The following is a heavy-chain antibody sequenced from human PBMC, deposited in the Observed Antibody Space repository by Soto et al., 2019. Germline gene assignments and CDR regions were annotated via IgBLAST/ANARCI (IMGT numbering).Heavy chain of an antibody. Sequence: QVQLQESGPGLVKPSGTLSLTCAVSGGSISSSNWWSWVRQPPGKGLEWIGEIYHSGSTNYNPSLKSRLTLSVVRSKYQCSLELRYVTAGDTAVYYCARAEGDVVVVPAGLGSCYYCYGMDVWGQGTTVTVSS. V-gene: IGHV4-4*02. D-gene: IGHD2-2*01. CDR2: IYHSGST. CDR3: ARAEGDVVVVPAGLGSCYYCYGMDV. CDR1: GGSISSSNW. J-gene: IGHJ6*02.